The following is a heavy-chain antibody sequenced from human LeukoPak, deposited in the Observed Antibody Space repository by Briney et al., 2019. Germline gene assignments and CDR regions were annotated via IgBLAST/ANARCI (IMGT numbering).Heavy chain of an antibody. V-gene: IGHV3-66*01. CDR2: IYSGGST. D-gene: IGHD4-23*01. CDR3: ARGLYGGNSNDY. CDR1: GFTVSSNY. Sequence: GGSLRLSCAASGFTVSSNYMSWVRQAPGKGLEWVSSIYSGGSTYYADSVKGRYIIFRDNSKNTLYLQMNSLRAEDTAVYYCARGLYGGNSNDYWGQGTLVTVSS. J-gene: IGHJ4*02.